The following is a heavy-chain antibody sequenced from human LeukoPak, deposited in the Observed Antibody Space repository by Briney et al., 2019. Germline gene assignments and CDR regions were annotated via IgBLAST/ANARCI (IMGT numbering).Heavy chain of an antibody. CDR1: GGSISSSSYY. CDR3: ARHTVVVVAATGYYFDY. J-gene: IGHJ4*02. Sequence: SETLSLTCTVSGGSISSSSYYWGWIRQPPGKGLEWIGSIYYSGSTYYNPFLKSRVTISVDTSKNQFSLKLSSVTAADTAVYYCARHTVVVVAATGYYFDYWGQGTLVTVSS. CDR2: IYYSGST. V-gene: IGHV4-39*01. D-gene: IGHD2-15*01.